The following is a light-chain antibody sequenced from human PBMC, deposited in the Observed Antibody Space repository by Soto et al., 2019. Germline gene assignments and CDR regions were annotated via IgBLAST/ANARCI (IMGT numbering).Light chain of an antibody. V-gene: IGKV1-39*01. J-gene: IGKJ1*01. CDR1: QSITTY. CDR3: QQSYSIFLT. CDR2: AAS. Sequence: DIQMTQSPSSLSASVGDRVTLTCRASQSITTYLNWYQHKPGKAPKLLIYAASNLQSGVPSRFSGSGSGTDFTLTISSLQPEDFATYYCQQSYSIFLTFGQGTKVEVK.